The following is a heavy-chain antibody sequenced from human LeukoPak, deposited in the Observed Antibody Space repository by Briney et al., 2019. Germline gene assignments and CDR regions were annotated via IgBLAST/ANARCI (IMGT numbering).Heavy chain of an antibody. CDR1: GFTFSNYW. J-gene: IGHJ4*02. V-gene: IGHV3-7*03. CDR2: IKQDGSEK. Sequence: GGSLRLSCAASGFTFSNYWMSWVRQAPGKGLEWVANIKQDGSEKYYVDSVKGRFTISRDNAKNSLYLQMNSLRAEDTAVYYCARGRRYCSGGSCTTPRLYFDYWGQGTLVTVSS. D-gene: IGHD2-15*01. CDR3: ARGRRYCSGGSCTTPRLYFDY.